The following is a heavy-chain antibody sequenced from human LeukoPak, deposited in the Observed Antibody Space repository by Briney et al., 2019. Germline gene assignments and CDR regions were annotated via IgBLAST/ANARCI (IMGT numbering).Heavy chain of an antibody. V-gene: IGHV4-34*01. Sequence: SETLSLTCAVYGGSFSGYYWSWIRQPPGKGLKWIGEINHSGSTNYNPSLKSRVTMSVDTSKNQFSLKLSSVTAADTALYFCARSYSSSWYFDHLGRGTLVTVSS. CDR2: INHSGST. D-gene: IGHD6-13*01. CDR3: ARSYSSSWYFDH. CDR1: GGSFSGYY. J-gene: IGHJ4*02.